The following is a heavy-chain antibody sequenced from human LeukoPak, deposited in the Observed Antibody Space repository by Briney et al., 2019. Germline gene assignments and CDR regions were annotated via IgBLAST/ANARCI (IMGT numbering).Heavy chain of an antibody. V-gene: IGHV3-23*01. CDR1: GFTFSSYA. CDR2: ISASGDST. Sequence: GGSLRLSCAASGFTFSSYAMSWVRQAPGKGPEWVSGISASGDSTYYADSVKGRFTISRDNSKNTLYLQMNSLRAEDTAVYSCEKGRTVDYWGQGTLVTVSS. J-gene: IGHJ4*02. D-gene: IGHD2-8*02. CDR3: EKGRTVDY.